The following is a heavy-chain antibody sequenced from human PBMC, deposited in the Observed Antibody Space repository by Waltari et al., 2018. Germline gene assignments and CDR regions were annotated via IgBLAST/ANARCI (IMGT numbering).Heavy chain of an antibody. V-gene: IGHV1-2*02. CDR2: INPDNGGT. CDR3: ARRTSSADAP. CDR1: GDSFADYF. Sequence: QVQLVQSGAEVKQPGASGTVSCKAAGDSFADYFLHWVRQAPGQGLEWMGWINPDNGGTNYSQMFQGRLVLTRDTSINTAYMQLTSLTSDDTAVYYCARRTSSADAPWGQGTLVTVSS. J-gene: IGHJ5*02.